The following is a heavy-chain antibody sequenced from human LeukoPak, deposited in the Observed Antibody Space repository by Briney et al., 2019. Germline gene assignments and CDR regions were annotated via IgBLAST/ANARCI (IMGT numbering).Heavy chain of an antibody. CDR3: ARDPGYGSGRYAGIYYYMDV. Sequence: PSEALSLTCTVSGGSISSYYWSWIRQPAGKGLEWIGRIYTSGSTNYNPSLKSRVTISVDKSKNQFSLKLSSVTAADTAAYYCARDPGYGSGRYAGIYYYMDVWGKGTTVTVSS. V-gene: IGHV4-4*07. CDR1: GGSISSYY. D-gene: IGHD3-10*01. J-gene: IGHJ6*03. CDR2: IYTSGST.